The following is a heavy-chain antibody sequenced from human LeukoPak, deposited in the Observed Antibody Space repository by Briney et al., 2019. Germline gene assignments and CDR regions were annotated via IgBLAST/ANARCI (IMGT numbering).Heavy chain of an antibody. CDR2: IYYSGSA. V-gene: IGHV4-39*07. D-gene: IGHD5-12*01. J-gene: IGHJ4*02. Sequence: SETLSLTCTVSGGSISSSSYYWGWIRQPPGKGLEWIGSIYYSGSAYYNPSLKSRVTISVDTSKNQFSLKLSSVTAADTAVYYCARDRGPYSGYDSYYFDYWGQGTLVTVSS. CDR3: ARDRGPYSGYDSYYFDY. CDR1: GGSISSSSYY.